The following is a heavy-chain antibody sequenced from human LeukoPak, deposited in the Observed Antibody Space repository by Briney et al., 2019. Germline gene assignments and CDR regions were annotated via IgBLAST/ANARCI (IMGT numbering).Heavy chain of an antibody. J-gene: IGHJ4*02. D-gene: IGHD6-13*01. CDR2: IYYSGNT. CDR1: GGSISSSSYY. CDR3: ARHGSSWYYFDY. Sequence: PSETLSLTCTVSGGSISSSSYYWGWIRQPPGKGLEWIGSIYYSGNTYYNPSLKSRVTISVDTSKNQFSPKLSSVTAADTAVYYCARHGSSWYYFDYWGQGTLVTVSS. V-gene: IGHV4-39*01.